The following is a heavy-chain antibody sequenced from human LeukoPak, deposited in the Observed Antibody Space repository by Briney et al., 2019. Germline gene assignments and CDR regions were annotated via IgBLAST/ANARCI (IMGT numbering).Heavy chain of an antibody. CDR2: INHAGST. V-gene: IGHV4-34*01. CDR3: ASSSGWYRSNWFDP. D-gene: IGHD6-19*01. J-gene: IGHJ5*02. Sequence: SETLSLTCAVYGGSFSGDFWSWIRQSPGRGLEWIGEINHAGSTTYNPSLESRVTMSVDRSTNQISLEMTSVTAADTAVYYCASSSGWYRSNWFDPWGQGTLVTVSS. CDR1: GGSFSGDF.